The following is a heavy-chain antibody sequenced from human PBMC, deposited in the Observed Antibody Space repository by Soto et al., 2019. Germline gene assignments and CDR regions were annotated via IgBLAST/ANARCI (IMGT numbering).Heavy chain of an antibody. D-gene: IGHD3-16*02. CDR2: ISWNSGSI. J-gene: IGHJ3*02. Sequence: GGSLRLSCAASGVPFDDYAMHWVRQAPGKGLEWVSGISWNSGSIGYADSVKGRFTISRDNAKNSLYLQMNSLRAEDTALYYCAKIRGIWGSYRRDAFDIWGQGTMVTVSS. V-gene: IGHV3-9*01. CDR3: AKIRGIWGSYRRDAFDI. CDR1: GVPFDDYA.